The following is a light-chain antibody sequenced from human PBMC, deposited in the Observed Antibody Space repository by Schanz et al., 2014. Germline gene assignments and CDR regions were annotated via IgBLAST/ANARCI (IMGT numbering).Light chain of an antibody. J-gene: IGLJ1*01. CDR1: SSDVGGYSY. CDR2: GVS. V-gene: IGLV2-8*01. CDR3: SSNGGVRPYV. Sequence: QSALTQPPSASGSPGQSVTISCTGTSSDVGGYSYVSWYQLHPGKAPKLMIFGVSKRPSGVPDRFSGSRSGNTPSLTVSGXRAKDEADYYCSSNGGVRPYVFGTGTKLPVL.